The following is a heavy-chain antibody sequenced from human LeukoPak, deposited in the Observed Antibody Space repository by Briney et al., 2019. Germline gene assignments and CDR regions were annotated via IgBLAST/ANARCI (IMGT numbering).Heavy chain of an antibody. CDR1: GGTFSSYA. D-gene: IGHD3-3*01. J-gene: IGHJ5*02. Sequence: ASVKVSCKASGGTFSSYAISWVRQAPGQGLEWMGIINPSGGSTSYAQKFQGRVTMTRDTSTSAVYMELSSLRSEDTAVYYCARDLSLVWSGYYLWDATRGSWFDPWGQGTLVTVSS. CDR2: INPSGGST. V-gene: IGHV1-46*01. CDR3: ARDLSLVWSGYYLWDATRGSWFDP.